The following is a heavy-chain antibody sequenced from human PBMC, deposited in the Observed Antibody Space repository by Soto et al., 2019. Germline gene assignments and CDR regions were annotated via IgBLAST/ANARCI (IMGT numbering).Heavy chain of an antibody. J-gene: IGHJ4*02. CDR1: GFTFSSYA. CDR3: AKDHGQWLVQGAGRFDY. V-gene: IGHV3-23*01. Sequence: PGGSLRLSCAASGFTFSSYAMSWVRQAPGKGLEWVSAISGSGGSTYYADSVKGRFTISRDNSKNTLYLQMNSLRAEDTAVYYCAKDHGQWLVQGAGRFDYWGQGTLVTASS. CDR2: ISGSGGST. D-gene: IGHD6-19*01.